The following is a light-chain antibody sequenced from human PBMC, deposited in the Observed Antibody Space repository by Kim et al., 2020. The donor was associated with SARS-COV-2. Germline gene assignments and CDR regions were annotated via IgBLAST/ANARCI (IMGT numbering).Light chain of an antibody. CDR1: SSDVGGYEY. J-gene: IGLJ1*01. Sequence: QSALTQPASVSGSPGQSITISCTGTSSDVGGYEYVSWYQHHPGKAPKLMIYDVSKRPSGVSNRFSGSKSGNTASLTISGLQAEDEADYYCSSYTSNSTRYVFGTGTKVTVL. CDR2: DVS. V-gene: IGLV2-14*03. CDR3: SSYTSNSTRYV.